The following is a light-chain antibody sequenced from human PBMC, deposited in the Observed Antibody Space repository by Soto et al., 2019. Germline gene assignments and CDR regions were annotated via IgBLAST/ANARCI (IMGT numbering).Light chain of an antibody. J-gene: IGKJ1*01. Sequence: EIALTQSPGTLSLSPGERATLSCRASQSVNNNYVAWYQQKPGQAPRLLIYGGSNRATGIPDRFSGSGSGTDFTLTISRLEPEDFAIYHCQQYHSSPQTFGQGTKVDI. CDR2: GGS. CDR1: QSVNNNY. V-gene: IGKV3-20*01. CDR3: QQYHSSPQT.